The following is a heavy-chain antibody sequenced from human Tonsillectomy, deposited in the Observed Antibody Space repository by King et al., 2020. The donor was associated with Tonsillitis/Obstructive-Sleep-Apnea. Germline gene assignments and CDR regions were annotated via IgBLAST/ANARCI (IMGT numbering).Heavy chain of an antibody. CDR2: IKSDGSDS. D-gene: IGHD3-10*01. J-gene: IGHJ4*02. CDR3: ARDEVDGSGSCGI. Sequence: VQLVESGGDLVQPGGSLRLSCTASGFTFRNHWMHWVRQVPGKGLEWVSRIKSDGSDSSYADSVKGRFTISRDNAKNTLYLQMNSLRDVDTDVYYCARDEVDGSGSCGIGGQGTLVTVSS. CDR1: GFTFRNHW. V-gene: IGHV3-74*01.